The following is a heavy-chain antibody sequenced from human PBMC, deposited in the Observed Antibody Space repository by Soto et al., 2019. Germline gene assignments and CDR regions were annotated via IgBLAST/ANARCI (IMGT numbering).Heavy chain of an antibody. D-gene: IGHD1-20*01. V-gene: IGHV3-74*01. J-gene: IGHJ4*02. Sequence: GSRLLSCSTSGFDFSNTWIHWVRQVPGQGLVWVSRINSDGSSIIYADSVKGRFTLSRDNAKNTVHLQMSSLRVEDTAVYYCAKDWYHTIDSWGQGIQVTVSS. CDR3: AKDWYHTIDS. CDR2: INSDGSSI. CDR1: GFDFSNTW.